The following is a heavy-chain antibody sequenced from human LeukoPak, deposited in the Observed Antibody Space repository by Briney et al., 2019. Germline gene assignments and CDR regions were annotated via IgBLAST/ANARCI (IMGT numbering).Heavy chain of an antibody. V-gene: IGHV4-61*02. CDR2: IYTSGST. CDR1: GGSISSGSYY. CDR3: ARVGTTLFDP. J-gene: IGHJ5*02. D-gene: IGHD1-1*01. Sequence: SQTLSLTCTVSGGSISSGSYYWSWIRQPAGKGLEWIGRIYTSGSTNYNPSLKSRVTISVDTSKNQFSLKLSSVTAADTAVYHCARVGTTLFDPWGQGTLVTVSS.